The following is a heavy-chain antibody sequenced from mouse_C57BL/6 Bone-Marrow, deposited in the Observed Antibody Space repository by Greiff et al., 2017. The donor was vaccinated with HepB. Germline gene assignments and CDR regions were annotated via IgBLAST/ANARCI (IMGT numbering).Heavy chain of an antibody. CDR2: ISYDGSN. D-gene: IGHD1-1*01. J-gene: IGHJ3*01. Sequence: EVKLEESGPGLVKPSQSLSLTCSVTGYSITSGYYWNWIRQFPGNKLEWMGYISYDGSNNYNPSLKNRISITRDTSKNQFFLKLNSVTTEDTATYYCARGPHYYGSSFFAYWGQGTLVTVSA. CDR3: ARGPHYYGSSFFAY. CDR1: GYSITSGYY. V-gene: IGHV3-6*01.